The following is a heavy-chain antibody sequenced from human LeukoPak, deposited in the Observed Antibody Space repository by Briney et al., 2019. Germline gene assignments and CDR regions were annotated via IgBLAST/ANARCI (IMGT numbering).Heavy chain of an antibody. Sequence: SETLSLTCTVSGGSIRSNSFYWGRIRQPPGKGLEWYVCIYYTGKTYYKPTLWSRATKSLETSKKPLSLKLSAVTDADTAVYYCARQIAGVGECDYFDYWGQGTLVTLSS. D-gene: IGHD3-10*01. J-gene: IGHJ4*02. CDR3: ARQIAGVGECDYFDY. V-gene: IGHV4-39*01. CDR2: IYYTGKT. CDR1: GGSIRSNSFY.